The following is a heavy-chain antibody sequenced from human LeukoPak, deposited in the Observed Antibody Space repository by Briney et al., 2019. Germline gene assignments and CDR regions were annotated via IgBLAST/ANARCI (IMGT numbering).Heavy chain of an antibody. J-gene: IGHJ4*02. Sequence: GGSLRLSCAASGFTFSSYAMGWVRQAPGKGLEWVSSISYTGGSTYYADSVKGRFTISRDNSKNTLNLQMNSLRAEDTAVYYCAKRIVGPTSGYYFDYWGQGTLVTVSS. V-gene: IGHV3-23*01. D-gene: IGHD1-26*01. CDR2: ISYTGGST. CDR3: AKRIVGPTSGYYFDY. CDR1: GFTFSSYA.